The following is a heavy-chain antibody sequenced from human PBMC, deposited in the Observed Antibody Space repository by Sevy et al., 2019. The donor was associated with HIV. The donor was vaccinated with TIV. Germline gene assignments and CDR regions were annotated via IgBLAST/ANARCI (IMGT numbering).Heavy chain of an antibody. CDR2: IWYDGSNK. D-gene: IGHD3-3*01. J-gene: IGHJ5*02. CDR1: GFTFSSYG. CDR3: ARDNTIFGVVTRRWFDP. V-gene: IGHV3-33*01. Sequence: GGSLRLSCAASGFTFSSYGMHWVRQAPGKGLEWVAVIWYDGSNKYYADSVKDRFTISRDNSKNTLYLQMNSLRAEDTAVYYCARDNTIFGVVTRRWFDPWGQGTLVTVSS.